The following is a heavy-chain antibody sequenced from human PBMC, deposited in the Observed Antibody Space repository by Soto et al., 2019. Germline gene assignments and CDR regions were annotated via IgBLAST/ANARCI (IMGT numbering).Heavy chain of an antibody. V-gene: IGHV4-4*02. Sequence: PSETLSLTCAVSGGSISSSNWWSWVRQPPGKGLEWIGEIYHSGSTNYNPSLKSRVTISVDKSKNQFSLKLSSVTAADTAVYYCAREGGGSSWNFDYWGQGTLVTVSS. CDR2: IYHSGST. D-gene: IGHD6-13*01. CDR3: AREGGGSSWNFDY. CDR1: GGSISSSNW. J-gene: IGHJ4*02.